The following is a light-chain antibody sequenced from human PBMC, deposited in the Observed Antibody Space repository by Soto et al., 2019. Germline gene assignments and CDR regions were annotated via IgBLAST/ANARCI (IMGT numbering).Light chain of an antibody. Sequence: DLQMTQSPSSLSASVGDRVTITCRASQSISSYLNWYQQKLGKAPKLLIYTASSLQSGVPSRFSGSGSGTDFTLTISSLQPEDFATYYCQQSDSTPPTFGQGTKLEIK. CDR1: QSISSY. CDR3: QQSDSTPPT. V-gene: IGKV1-39*01. J-gene: IGKJ2*01. CDR2: TAS.